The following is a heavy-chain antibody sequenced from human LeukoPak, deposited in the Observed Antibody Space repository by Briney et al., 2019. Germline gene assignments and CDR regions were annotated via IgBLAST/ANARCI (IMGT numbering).Heavy chain of an antibody. V-gene: IGHV4-4*07. Sequence: SETLSLTCTVSGGSISSYYWSWIRQPAGKGLEWIGRIYTSGSTNYNPSLKSRVTMSVDTSRNQFSLKLSSVTAADTAVYYCASSPWQQLSSSGWFDPWGQGTLVTVSS. D-gene: IGHD6-13*01. CDR2: IYTSGST. J-gene: IGHJ5*02. CDR1: GGSISSYY. CDR3: ASSPWQQLSSSGWFDP.